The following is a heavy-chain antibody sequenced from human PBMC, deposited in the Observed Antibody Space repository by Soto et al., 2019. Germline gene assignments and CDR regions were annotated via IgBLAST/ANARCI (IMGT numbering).Heavy chain of an antibody. J-gene: IGHJ4*02. D-gene: IGHD1-1*01. Sequence: GGSLRLSCAASGFTFSSYSMNWVRQAPGKGLEWVSSISSSSSYIYYADSVKGRFTISRDNAKNSLYLQMNSLRAEDTAVYYCARDGSRYNWNDYFDYWGQGTLVTVSS. CDR3: ARDGSRYNWNDYFDY. CDR2: ISSSSSYI. V-gene: IGHV3-21*01. CDR1: GFTFSSYS.